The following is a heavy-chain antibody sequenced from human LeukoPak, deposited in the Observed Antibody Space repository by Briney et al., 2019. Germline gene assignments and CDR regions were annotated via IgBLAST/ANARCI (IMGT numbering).Heavy chain of an antibody. CDR3: AKESYYYDSRDIGY. CDR1: GFTFSSYT. Sequence: PGGSLRLSCAASGFTFSSYTMNWVCHAPGKGLERVSSISSSSSYIHYADSVKGRFTISRDNAKNTLYLQMNSLRAEDTAVYYCAKESYYYDSRDIGYWGQGTLVTVSS. CDR2: ISSSSSYI. J-gene: IGHJ4*02. D-gene: IGHD3-22*01. V-gene: IGHV3-21*04.